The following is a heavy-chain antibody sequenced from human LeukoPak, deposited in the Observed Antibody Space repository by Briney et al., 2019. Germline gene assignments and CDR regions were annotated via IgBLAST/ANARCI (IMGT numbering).Heavy chain of an antibody. J-gene: IGHJ4*02. CDR3: ATXXPRXTIKEGFDY. V-gene: IGHV1-8*03. D-gene: IGHD3-9*01. Sequence: CXASGYTLTSYDINWVRQAPGQGLEWMGWMNTNSGNTGYAQTFQGRVTITRKSAISTAYMEVSRLRSEDTAVYYCATXXPRXTIKEGFDYWGQGTLVTVSS. CDR1: GYTLTSYD. CDR2: MNTNSGNT.